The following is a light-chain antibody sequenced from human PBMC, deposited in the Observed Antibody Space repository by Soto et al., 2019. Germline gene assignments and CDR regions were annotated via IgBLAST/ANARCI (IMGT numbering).Light chain of an antibody. CDR1: SSDVGSTFNY. J-gene: IGLJ7*01. CDR3: SAYSTGSTPVL. V-gene: IGLV2-14*03. Sequence: QSVLTQPASVSGSPGQSITISCTGTSSDVGSTFNYVSWYQHHPGKAPRLIMSDVNHRPSGVSDRFSGSKSGNTASLTISVLQAEDEADYFCSAYSTGSTPVLFGGGTQLTVL. CDR2: DVN.